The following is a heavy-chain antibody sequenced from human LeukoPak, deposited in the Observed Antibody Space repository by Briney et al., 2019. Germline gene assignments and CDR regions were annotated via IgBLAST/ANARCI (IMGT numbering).Heavy chain of an antibody. Sequence: PGGSLRLSCAASGFTFRSYAMHWVRQAPGKGLEWVAVISYDGSNKYCADSVKGRFTISRDNSKDTLYLQMNTLRAEDTAVYYCARNDYGLYYFDYWGQGTLVTVSS. CDR1: GFTFRSYA. CDR2: ISYDGSNK. J-gene: IGHJ4*02. CDR3: ARNDYGLYYFDY. D-gene: IGHD4-17*01. V-gene: IGHV3-30-3*01.